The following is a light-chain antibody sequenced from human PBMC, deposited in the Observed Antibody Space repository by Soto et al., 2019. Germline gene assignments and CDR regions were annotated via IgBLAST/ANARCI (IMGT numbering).Light chain of an antibody. Sequence: DIQMTHSPSSVSASLGDRVTITCRASQHISTWLVWYQQKPGKAPQLLIYAASSLQTGVPSRFSGSGSGTDFSLTISSLQPEDSATYYCQQANSFPFTFGQGTRLEI. CDR1: QHISTW. J-gene: IGKJ2*01. V-gene: IGKV1-12*01. CDR3: QQANSFPFT. CDR2: AAS.